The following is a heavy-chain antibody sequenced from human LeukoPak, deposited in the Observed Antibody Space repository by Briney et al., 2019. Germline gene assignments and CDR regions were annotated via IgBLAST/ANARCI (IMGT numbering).Heavy chain of an antibody. CDR3: ANSLLNSGQKGYYFDY. CDR2: ISGSGGST. J-gene: IGHJ4*02. D-gene: IGHD5-12*01. CDR1: GFTFSSYA. Sequence: PGGSLRLSCAASGFTFSSYAMSWVRQAPGKGLEWVSAISGSGGSTYYADSVKGRFTISRDNSKNTLYLQMNSLRAEDTAVYYCANSLLNSGQKGYYFDYWGQGTLVTVSS. V-gene: IGHV3-23*01.